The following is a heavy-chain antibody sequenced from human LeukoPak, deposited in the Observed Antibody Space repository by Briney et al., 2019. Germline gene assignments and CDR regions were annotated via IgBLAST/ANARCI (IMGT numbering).Heavy chain of an antibody. CDR1: GGFVNGYS. Sequence: SETLSLTCTVSGGFVNGYSWTWVRQPLGKGLEWIGYINYSGGTKYNPSLNSRVTISIDTSKNQFSLKLSSVTAADTAVYYCGRHLDGVDVWGQGTTVTVSS. CDR3: GRHLDGVDV. V-gene: IGHV4-59*08. J-gene: IGHJ6*02. CDR2: INYSGGT.